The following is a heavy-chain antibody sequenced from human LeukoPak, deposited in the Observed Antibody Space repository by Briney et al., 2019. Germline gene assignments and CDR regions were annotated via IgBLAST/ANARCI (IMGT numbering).Heavy chain of an antibody. CDR1: GFTISNHW. D-gene: IGHD6-19*01. J-gene: IGHJ4*02. V-gene: IGHV3-74*01. Sequence: GGSLRLSCVASGFTISNHWMHWVRQAPRKGLVWVSRINSDGSTISYADPVKGRFTISRDTAENTLYLQMNSLTTEDTAIYYCTRAVAGGYDYWGQGTLVTVSS. CDR3: TRAVAGGYDY. CDR2: INSDGSTI.